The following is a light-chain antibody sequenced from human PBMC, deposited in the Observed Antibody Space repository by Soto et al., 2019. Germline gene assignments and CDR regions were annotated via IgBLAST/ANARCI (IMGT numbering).Light chain of an antibody. V-gene: IGKV3-11*01. CDR1: KSVSGY. CDR3: QQRGNLPYT. CDR2: DAS. J-gene: IGKJ2*01. Sequence: EIVLNHFPPPLSFSPGERATLSCRASKSVSGYLAWYQQKPGQAPRLLIYDASNRATGIPARFSGSGSGTDFTLTISSLEPEDFAVYYCQQRGNLPYTFGQGTNLEIK.